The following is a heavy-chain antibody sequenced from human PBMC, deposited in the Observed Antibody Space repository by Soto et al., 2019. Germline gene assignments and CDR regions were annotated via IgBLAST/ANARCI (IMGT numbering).Heavy chain of an antibody. Sequence: SETLSLTCTVSGGSISSYYWSWIRQPPGKGLEWIGYIYYSGSTNYNPSLKSRVTISVDTSKNQFSLKLSSVTAADTAVYYCAREVNIVATTYNWFDPWGQGTLVTVSS. CDR1: GGSISSYY. CDR2: IYYSGST. J-gene: IGHJ5*02. CDR3: AREVNIVATTYNWFDP. D-gene: IGHD5-12*01. V-gene: IGHV4-59*01.